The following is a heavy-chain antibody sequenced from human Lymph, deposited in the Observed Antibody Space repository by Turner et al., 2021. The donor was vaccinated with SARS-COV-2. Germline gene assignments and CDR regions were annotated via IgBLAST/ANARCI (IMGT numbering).Heavy chain of an antibody. D-gene: IGHD3-9*01. CDR2: ISSSSIYT. CDR1: GFTCSDYY. J-gene: IGHJ6*02. Sequence: QVQLVASGGVLVKPGGSVRRSCAASGFTCSDYYMSWIRQAPGKGLGWVSYISSSSIYTNYADSVKGRFTISRDNAKNSLYLQMNSLRAEDTAVYYCARPLTSYYFYGMDVWGQGTTVTVSS. V-gene: IGHV3-11*06. CDR3: ARPLTSYYFYGMDV.